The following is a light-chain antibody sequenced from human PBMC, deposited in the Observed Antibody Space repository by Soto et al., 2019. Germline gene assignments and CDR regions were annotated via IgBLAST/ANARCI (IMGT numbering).Light chain of an antibody. J-gene: IGKJ2*01. CDR1: QSVSSY. CDR3: QEYNSWPPSYT. Sequence: EIVMTQSPATLSVSLRDRATLSCRASQSVSSYLAWYQQKPGQAPRLLIYGASTRATGIPARFSGSGSETDFTLTISSLQSEDFAVYYCQEYNSWPPSYTFGQGTKLEIK. V-gene: IGKV3-15*01. CDR2: GAS.